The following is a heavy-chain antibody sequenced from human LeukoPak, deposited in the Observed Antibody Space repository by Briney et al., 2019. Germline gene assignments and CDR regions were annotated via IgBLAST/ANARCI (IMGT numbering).Heavy chain of an antibody. CDR3: ARWDYYDSRTFDI. V-gene: IGHV1-2*02. CDR2: INPNSGGT. CDR1: GYTFTGYY. J-gene: IGHJ3*02. D-gene: IGHD3-22*01. Sequence: ASVKVSCEASGYTFTGYYMHWVRQAPGQGLEWMGWINPNSGGTNYAQKFQGRVTMTRDTSISTAYMELSRLRSDDTAVYYCARWDYYDSRTFDIWGQGTMVTVS.